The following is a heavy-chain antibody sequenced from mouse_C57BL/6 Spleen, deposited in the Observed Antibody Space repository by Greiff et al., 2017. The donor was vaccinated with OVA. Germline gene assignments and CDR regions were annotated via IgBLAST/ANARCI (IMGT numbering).Heavy chain of an antibody. V-gene: IGHV1-55*01. CDR3: ALSTMVTTMDY. Sequence: VQLQQSGAELVKPGASVKMSCKASGYTFTSYWITWVKQRPGQGLEWIGDIYPGSGSTNYNEKFKSKATLTVDTSSSTAYMQLSSLTSEDSAVYYCALSTMVTTMDYWGQGTTLTVSS. CDR1: GYTFTSYW. J-gene: IGHJ2*01. D-gene: IGHD2-2*01. CDR2: IYPGSGST.